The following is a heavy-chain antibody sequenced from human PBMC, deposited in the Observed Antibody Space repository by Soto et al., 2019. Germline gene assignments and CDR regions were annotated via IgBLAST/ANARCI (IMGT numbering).Heavy chain of an antibody. J-gene: IGHJ4*02. Sequence: QVQLQESGPGLVKPSETLSLTCAVSGDSISSYYCMWIRQPPGKGLESIGYLYYGRSANYNPSLKSRFTLSVDTSTNQGSLTLSSMTAADTAVYYCALRSMAVVPEYWGQGTLVTVSS. CDR1: GDSISSYY. V-gene: IGHV4-59*01. CDR3: ALRSMAVVPEY. CDR2: LYYGRSA. D-gene: IGHD3-22*01.